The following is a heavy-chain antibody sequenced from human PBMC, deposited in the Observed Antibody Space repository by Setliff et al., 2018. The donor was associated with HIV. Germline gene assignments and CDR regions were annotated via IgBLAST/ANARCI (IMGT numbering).Heavy chain of an antibody. CDR2: ISAYNGNT. CDR1: GYTFTSYG. Sequence: ASVKVSCKASGYTFTSYGISWVRQAPGQGLEWMGWISAYNGNTNYAQKLQGRVTMTTDTSTSTAYMELGSLRSDDTAVYYCARLVSYYDILTGSYYYYYMDVWGKGTTVTVSS. V-gene: IGHV1-18*01. D-gene: IGHD3-9*01. CDR3: ARLVSYYDILTGSYYYYYMDV. J-gene: IGHJ6*03.